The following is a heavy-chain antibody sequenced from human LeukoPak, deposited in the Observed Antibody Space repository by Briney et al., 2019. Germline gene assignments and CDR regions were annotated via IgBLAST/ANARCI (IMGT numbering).Heavy chain of an antibody. D-gene: IGHD1-26*01. V-gene: IGHV4-59*12. J-gene: IGHJ4*02. CDR2: IYYSGST. Sequence: SETLSLTCTVSGGSISGYFWSCIRQPPGKGLEWIGSIYYSGSTYYNPSLKSRVTISVDTSKNQFSLKLSSVTAADTAVYYCARVRWELPHYFDYWGQGTLVTVSS. CDR1: GGSISGYF. CDR3: ARVRWELPHYFDY.